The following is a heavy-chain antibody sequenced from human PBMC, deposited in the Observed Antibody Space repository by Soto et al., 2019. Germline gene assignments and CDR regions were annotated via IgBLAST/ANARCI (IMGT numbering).Heavy chain of an antibody. CDR1: GYTPTNYD. D-gene: IGHD1-26*01. J-gene: IGHJ4*01. Sequence: ASVKVSCKTSGYTPTNYDIGWVRQAPGQGLEWMGWISAYNGNRNSAQKLQGRLTMTTDTSTKTAYMELRSLRSDDTAVYYCARALYRSGTYYAFDNWGQ. V-gene: IGHV1-18*01. CDR2: ISAYNGNR. CDR3: ARALYRSGTYYAFDN.